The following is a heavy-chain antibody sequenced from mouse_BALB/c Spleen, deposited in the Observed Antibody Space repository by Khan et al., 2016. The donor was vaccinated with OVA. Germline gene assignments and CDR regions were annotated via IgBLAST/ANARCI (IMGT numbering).Heavy chain of an antibody. CDR3: ARGGYGSFGY. D-gene: IGHD1-1*01. CDR2: INPSSDYN. J-gene: IGHJ3*01. Sequence: QVQLQQSGAELVRPGASVKMSCKASGYIFTSYMIHWVKQRPGQGLEWIGDINPSSDYNNYNQKFKDKATLTADKSSSTAYMQLSSLTSEDSADYYCARGGYGSFGYWGQGTLVTVSA. V-gene: IGHV1-4*01. CDR1: GYIFTSYM.